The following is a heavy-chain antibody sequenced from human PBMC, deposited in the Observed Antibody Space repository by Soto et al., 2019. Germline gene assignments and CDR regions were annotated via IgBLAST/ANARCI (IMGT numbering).Heavy chain of an antibody. Sequence: SETLSLTCTVSGGSISSYYWSWIRQPPGKGLEWIGYIYYSGSTNYNPSLKSRVTISVDTSKNQFSLKLSSVTAADTAVYYCARHLSGDIVATPWFDPWGQGTLVTVSS. CDR1: GGSISSYY. D-gene: IGHD5-12*01. CDR3: ARHLSGDIVATPWFDP. J-gene: IGHJ5*02. V-gene: IGHV4-59*08. CDR2: IYYSGST.